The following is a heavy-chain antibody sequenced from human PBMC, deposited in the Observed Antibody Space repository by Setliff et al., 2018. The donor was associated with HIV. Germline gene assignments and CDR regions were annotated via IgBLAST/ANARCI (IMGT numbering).Heavy chain of an antibody. Sequence: PGGSLRLSCAASGFTFSSYWMSWVRQAPGKGLEWVANIKKDGSEKYYVDSVKGRFTIFRDNAKNSLYLQMNSLRAEDTAVYYCARDGGREMATTYYYYYGMDVWGQGTTVTVSS. CDR1: GFTFSSYW. CDR2: IKKDGSEK. D-gene: IGHD5-12*01. J-gene: IGHJ6*02. CDR3: ARDGGREMATTYYYYYGMDV. V-gene: IGHV3-7*05.